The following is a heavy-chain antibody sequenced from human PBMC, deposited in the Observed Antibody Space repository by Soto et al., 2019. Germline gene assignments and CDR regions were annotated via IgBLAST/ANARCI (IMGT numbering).Heavy chain of an antibody. D-gene: IGHD3-10*01. J-gene: IGHJ4*02. CDR2: IYSTGTT. Sequence: EVQLVESGGGLIQPGGSLKLSCAASGFTVGNNYMSWVRQAPGKGLEWVSLIYSTGTTKYADSVKGRFTVSRDNAKNTLYLQMNSLRAEDTAVYYFAKDGRSSGSHYNSFGYWGQGTLVTVSS. CDR1: GFTVGNNY. CDR3: AKDGRSSGSHYNSFGY. V-gene: IGHV3-53*01.